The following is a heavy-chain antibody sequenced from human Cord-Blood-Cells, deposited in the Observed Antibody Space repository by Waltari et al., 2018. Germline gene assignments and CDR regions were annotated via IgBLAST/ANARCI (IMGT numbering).Heavy chain of an antibody. Sequence: QVQLVQSGAEVKKPGSSVKVSCKAFGGTFSSYAISWVRQAPEQGLEWMGGIIPIFGTANYAQKFQGRVTITADESTSTAYMELSSLRSEDTAVYYCARDRRYSSYYFDYWGQGTLVTVSS. CDR2: IIPIFGTA. V-gene: IGHV1-69*01. CDR1: GGTFSSYA. CDR3: ARDRRYSSYYFDY. J-gene: IGHJ4*02. D-gene: IGHD6-6*01.